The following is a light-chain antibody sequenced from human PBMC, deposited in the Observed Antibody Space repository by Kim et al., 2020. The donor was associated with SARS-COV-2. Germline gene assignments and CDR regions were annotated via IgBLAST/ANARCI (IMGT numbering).Light chain of an antibody. CDR2: GKN. J-gene: IGLJ2*01. V-gene: IGLV3-19*01. CDR1: SLRNYY. CDR3: NSRDSSGVV. Sequence: SVALGQTVKITCLGDSLRNYYASWYQQKPGQAPILVFYGKNNRPSGIPHRFSGSSSRDTATLTITGTQAEDEADYYCNSRDSSGVVFGGGTKVTVL.